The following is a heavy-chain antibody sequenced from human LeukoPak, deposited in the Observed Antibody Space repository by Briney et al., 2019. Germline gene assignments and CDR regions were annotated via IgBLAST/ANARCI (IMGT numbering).Heavy chain of an antibody. CDR2: IWYDGSNK. CDR1: GFTFNSYG. Sequence: PGGSLRLSCAASGFTFNSYGMHWVRQAPGKGLEWVAVIWYDGSNKFYADSVKGRFTISRDNSKNTLYLQMNSLRAEDTAVYYCARDRAAADLDYWGQGTLVTVSS. J-gene: IGHJ4*02. V-gene: IGHV3-33*08. D-gene: IGHD6-13*01. CDR3: ARDRAAADLDY.